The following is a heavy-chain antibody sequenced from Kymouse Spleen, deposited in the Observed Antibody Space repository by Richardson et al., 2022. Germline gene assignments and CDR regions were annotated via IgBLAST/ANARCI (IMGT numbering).Heavy chain of an antibody. CDR2: INWNGGST. Sequence: EVQLVESGGGVVRPGGSLRLSCAASGFTFDDYGMSWVRQAPGKGLEWVSGINWNGGSTGYADSVKGRFTISRDNAKNSLYLQMNSLRAEDTALYYCARDHSITMVRGVIGDFDYWGQGTLVTVSS. J-gene: IGHJ4*02. V-gene: IGHV3-20*d01. CDR3: ARDHSITMVRGVIGDFDY. D-gene: IGHD3-10*01. CDR1: GFTFDDYG.